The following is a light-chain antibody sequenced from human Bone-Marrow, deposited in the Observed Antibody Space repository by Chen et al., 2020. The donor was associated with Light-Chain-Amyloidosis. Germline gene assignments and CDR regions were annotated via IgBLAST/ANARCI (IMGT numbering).Light chain of an antibody. CDR3: QQYGSTPLT. CDR1: QSVSSNF. CDR2: DAS. J-gene: IGKJ4*01. V-gene: IGKV3-20*01. Sequence: EIVSTQSPGTLSLSPGERATLSCRASQSVSSNFLAWYQQKPGQAPGLLIYDASSRATGIPDRFSGSGSGTDFTLTISRLEPEDFAVYYCQQYGSTPLTFGGGTKVEIK.